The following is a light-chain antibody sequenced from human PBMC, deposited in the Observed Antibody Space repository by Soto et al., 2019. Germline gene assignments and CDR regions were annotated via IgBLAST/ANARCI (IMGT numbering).Light chain of an antibody. V-gene: IGLV2-14*01. CDR1: SSDVGSYNF. Sequence: QSVLTQPASVSGSPGQSITISCTGTSSDVGSYNFVSWYQQLPGKAPKLMIYEVSNRPSGVSNRFSGSKSGNTASLTISGLQAEDEADYYCSSCTTSSNYVFGSGTKVTV. CDR3: SSCTTSSNYV. J-gene: IGLJ1*01. CDR2: EVS.